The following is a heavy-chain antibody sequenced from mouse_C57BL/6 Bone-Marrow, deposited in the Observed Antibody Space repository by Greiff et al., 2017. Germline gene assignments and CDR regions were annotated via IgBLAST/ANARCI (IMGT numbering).Heavy chain of an antibody. CDR3: AISRLGNYPFAY. J-gene: IGHJ3*01. CDR2: IYPGDGDT. V-gene: IGHV1-80*01. CDR1: GYAFSSYW. Sequence: QVQLKESGAELVKPGASVKISCKASGYAFSSYWMNWVKQRPGKGLEWIGQIYPGDGDTNYNGKFKGKATLTADKSSSTAYMQLSSLTSEDSAVYFCAISRLGNYPFAYWGQGTLVTVSA. D-gene: IGHD2-1*01.